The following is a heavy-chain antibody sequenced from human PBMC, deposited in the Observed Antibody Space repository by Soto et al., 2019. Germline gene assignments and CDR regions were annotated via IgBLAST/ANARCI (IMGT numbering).Heavy chain of an antibody. Sequence: QLQLQESGSGLVKPSETLSLTCIVSTGSISSRSSYWGWIRQTPGTGLEWIGSIYYIGNTYYNPSLKSLVTISIDKSKTQFSLKMNSVTAADTAVYFCGGQDYGAKGYYFDNCGQGALVTVSS. D-gene: IGHD4-17*01. CDR2: IYYIGNT. V-gene: IGHV4-39*01. CDR3: GGQDYGAKGYYFDN. J-gene: IGHJ4*02. CDR1: TGSISSRSSY.